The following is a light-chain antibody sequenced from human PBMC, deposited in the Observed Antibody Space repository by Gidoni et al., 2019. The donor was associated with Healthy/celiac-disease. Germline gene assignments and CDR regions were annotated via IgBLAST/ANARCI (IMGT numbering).Light chain of an antibody. V-gene: IGLV1-47*01. J-gene: IGLJ2*01. Sequence: QSVLTQPPSASGPPGQRVTISCSGSSSNIGSNYVYWYQQPPGTAPKLLIYRNNQRPSGVPDRFSGSKSGTSASLAISGLRSEDEADYYWAAWDDSLSGYVVFGGGTKLTVL. CDR1: SSNIGSNY. CDR3: AAWDDSLSGYVV. CDR2: RNN.